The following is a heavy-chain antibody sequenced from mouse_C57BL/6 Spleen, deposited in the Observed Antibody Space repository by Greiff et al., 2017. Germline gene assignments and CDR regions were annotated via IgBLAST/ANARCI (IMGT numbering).Heavy chain of an antibody. J-gene: IGHJ4*01. CDR2: ISSGGSYT. V-gene: IGHV5-6*01. CDR3: ARHKMITAMDY. Sequence: EVKLQESGGDLVKPGGSLKLSCAASGFTFSSYGMSWVRQTPDKRLEWVATISSGGSYTYYPDSVKGRFTISRDNAKNTLYLQMSSLKSEDTAMYYCARHKMITAMDYWGQGTSVTVSS. CDR1: GFTFSSYG. D-gene: IGHD2-4*01.